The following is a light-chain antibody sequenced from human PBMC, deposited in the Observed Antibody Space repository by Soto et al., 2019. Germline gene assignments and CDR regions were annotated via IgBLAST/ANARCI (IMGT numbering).Light chain of an antibody. J-gene: IGLJ1*01. CDR3: CSYRSASSPYYV. V-gene: IGLV2-14*01. CDR2: EVS. CDR1: SSDIGGYKD. Sequence: QSVLTQPASVSGSPGQSITISCTGTSSDIGGYKDVSWYQQHPGKAPQVIIFEVSYRPYGISNRFSGSKSGNVASLTISGLQAEDEADYYCCSYRSASSPYYVFGTGTKVTVL.